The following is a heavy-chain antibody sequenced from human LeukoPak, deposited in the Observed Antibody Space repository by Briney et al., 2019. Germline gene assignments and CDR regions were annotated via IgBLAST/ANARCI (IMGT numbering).Heavy chain of an antibody. D-gene: IGHD5-18*01. J-gene: IGHJ4*02. CDR3: ARLTTSTSMVVY. V-gene: IGHV3-11*01. CDR1: GFTFSDYY. CDR2: ISSSGSTI. Sequence: WGSLRLSCAASGFTFSDYYMSWIRQVPGKGLEWVSYISSSGSTIYYADSVKGRFTISRDNAKNSLYLLMNSLRAEDTAVYYCARLTTSTSMVVYWGQGTLVTVSS.